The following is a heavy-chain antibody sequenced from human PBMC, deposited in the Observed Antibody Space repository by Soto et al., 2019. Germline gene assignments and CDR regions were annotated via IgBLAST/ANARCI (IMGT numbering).Heavy chain of an antibody. V-gene: IGHV3-30*18. CDR3: AKAPEEFYGSGSYLNWFDP. CDR1: GFTFSSYG. CDR2: ISYDGSNK. J-gene: IGHJ5*02. D-gene: IGHD3-10*01. Sequence: HPVGSLRLSCAASGFTFSSYGMHWVRQAPGKGLEWVAVISYDGSNKYYADFVKGRFTISRDNSKNTLYLQMNSLRAEDTAVYYCAKAPEEFYGSGSYLNWFDPWGQGTLVTVSS.